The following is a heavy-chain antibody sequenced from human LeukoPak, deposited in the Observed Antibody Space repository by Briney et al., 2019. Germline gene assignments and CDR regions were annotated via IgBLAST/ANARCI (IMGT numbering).Heavy chain of an antibody. CDR3: AREVVAAAGFDY. J-gene: IGHJ4*02. CDR1: GGSFSGYY. CDR2: INHSGST. Sequence: SETLSLTCAVYGGSFSGYYWGWIRQPPGKGLEWIGEINHSGSTNYNPSLKSRVTISVDTSKNQFSLKLSSVTAADTAVYYCAREVVAAAGFDYWGQGTLVTVSS. D-gene: IGHD6-13*01. V-gene: IGHV4-34*01.